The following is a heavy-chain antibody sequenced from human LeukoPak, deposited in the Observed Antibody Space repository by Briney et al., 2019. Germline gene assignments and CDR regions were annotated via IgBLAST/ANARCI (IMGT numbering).Heavy chain of an antibody. J-gene: IGHJ4*02. CDR3: ADLRGNVDY. V-gene: IGHV1-2*02. CDR2: INPNSGGT. Sequence: ASVKVSCKASGYTFTGYHMHWVRQAPGQGLEWMGWINPNSGGTNYARKFQGRVTMTRDTSISTAYMELSRLRSDDTAVYYCADLRGNVDYWGQGTLVTVSS. D-gene: IGHD1-1*01. CDR1: GYTFTGYH.